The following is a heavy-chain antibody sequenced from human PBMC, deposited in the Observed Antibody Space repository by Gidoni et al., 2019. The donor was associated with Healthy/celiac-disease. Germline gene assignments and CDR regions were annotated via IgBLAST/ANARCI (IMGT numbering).Heavy chain of an antibody. J-gene: IGHJ4*02. V-gene: IGHV3-33*01. Sequence: QVPLVESGGGVAQPGRSLILSCAASGFTFSSYGMHWVRQAPGKGLEWVAVIWYDGSNKYYADSVKGRFTISRDNSKNTLYLQMNSLRAEDTAVYYCARDDPYSSSWLFDYWGQGTLVTVSS. CDR3: ARDDPYSSSWLFDY. CDR1: GFTFSSYG. CDR2: IWYDGSNK. D-gene: IGHD6-13*01.